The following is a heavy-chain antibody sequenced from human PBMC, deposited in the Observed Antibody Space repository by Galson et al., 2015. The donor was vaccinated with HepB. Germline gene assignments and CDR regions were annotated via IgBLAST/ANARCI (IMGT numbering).Heavy chain of an antibody. CDR2: IYYNGST. D-gene: IGHD3-3*01. CDR3: ARDRGRFLEWLLDGMDV. V-gene: IGHV4-61*01. Sequence: LSLTCTVSGGSVSSGSYYWSWIRQPPGKGLEWIGYIYYNGSTNYNPSLKSRVTISVDTSKNQFSLKLSSVTAADTAVYCCARDRGRFLEWLLDGMDVWGQGTTVTVSS. CDR1: GGSVSSGSYY. J-gene: IGHJ6*02.